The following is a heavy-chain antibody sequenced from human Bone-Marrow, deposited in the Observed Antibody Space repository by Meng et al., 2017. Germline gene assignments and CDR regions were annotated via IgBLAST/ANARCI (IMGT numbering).Heavy chain of an antibody. D-gene: IGHD1-7*01. Sequence: GGSLRLSCAASEFTFSIYAMNWVRQAPGKGLEWVSGISGAGTSTFYADSVKGRFTVSRDNSKNTLYLQMNSLRAEDTAVYYCARAQELELGHDAFDIWGQGTMVTVSS. J-gene: IGHJ3*02. CDR2: ISGAGTST. V-gene: IGHV3-23*01. CDR1: EFTFSIYA. CDR3: ARAQELELGHDAFDI.